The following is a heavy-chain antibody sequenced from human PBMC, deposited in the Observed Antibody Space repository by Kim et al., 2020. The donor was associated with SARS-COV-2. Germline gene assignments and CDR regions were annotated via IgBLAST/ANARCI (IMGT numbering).Heavy chain of an antibody. J-gene: IGHJ4*02. D-gene: IGHD2-21*02. V-gene: IGHV3-30*02. CDR3: AKGRGDPSEFDY. Sequence: YYVDSVKGRFTISRDNSKNTLYLQMNSRRAEDTAVYYCAKGRGDPSEFDYWGQGTLVTVSS.